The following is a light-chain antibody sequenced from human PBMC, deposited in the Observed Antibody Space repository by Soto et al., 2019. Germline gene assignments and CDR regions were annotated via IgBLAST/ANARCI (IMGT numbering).Light chain of an antibody. CDR3: QSYDSSLSGSYV. V-gene: IGLV1-40*01. J-gene: IGLJ1*01. CDR1: SSNIGAGYD. CDR2: GNS. Sequence: QSALTQPPSVSGAPGQRVTISCTGSSSNIGAGYDVHWYQQLPGTAPKLLIYGNSNRPSGVPDRFSGSKSGTSASLVITGLQAEDEADYYCQSYDSSLSGSYVFGTGTKVTVL.